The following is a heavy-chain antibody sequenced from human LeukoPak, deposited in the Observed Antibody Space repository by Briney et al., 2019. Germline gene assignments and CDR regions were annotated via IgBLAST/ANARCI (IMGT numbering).Heavy chain of an antibody. V-gene: IGHV3-9*01. CDR3: ARVLGDSRYYYYYGMDV. J-gene: IGHJ6*02. Sequence: GRSLRLSCAASGFTFDDYAMHWVRQAPGKGLEWVSGISWNSGSIGYADSVKGRFTISRDNAKNSPYLQMNSLRAEDTAVYYCARVLGDSRYYYYYGMDVWGQGTTVTVSS. D-gene: IGHD3-22*01. CDR2: ISWNSGSI. CDR1: GFTFDDYA.